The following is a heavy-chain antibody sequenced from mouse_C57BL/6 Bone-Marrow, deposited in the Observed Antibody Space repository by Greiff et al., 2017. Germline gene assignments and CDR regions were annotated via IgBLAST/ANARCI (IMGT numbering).Heavy chain of an antibody. J-gene: IGHJ1*03. CDR3: AREGTVVARSYWYFDV. CDR1: GYTFTGYW. CDR2: ILPGSGST. D-gene: IGHD1-1*01. V-gene: IGHV1-9*01. Sequence: QVQLQQSGAELMKPGASVKLSCKATGYTFTGYWIEWVKQRPGHGLEWIGEILPGSGSTNYNEKFKGKATFTADTSSNTAYMQLSSLTTEDSAIYYCAREGTVVARSYWYFDVGGTGTTVTVSS.